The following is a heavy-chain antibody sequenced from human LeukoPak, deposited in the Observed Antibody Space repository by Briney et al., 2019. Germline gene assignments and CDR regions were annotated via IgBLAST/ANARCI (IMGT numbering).Heavy chain of an antibody. CDR2: ISTSSSYI. V-gene: IGHV3-21*01. Sequence: PGGSLRLSCAASGFTFSSYTMNWVRQAPGKGLEWVPSISTSSSYIYYADSLKGRFTISRYNAKNSLYLQMNSLRAEDTAVYYCARAPSDYGDYVGDYWGQGTLVTVSS. D-gene: IGHD4-17*01. CDR3: ARAPSDYGDYVGDY. CDR1: GFTFSSYT. J-gene: IGHJ4*02.